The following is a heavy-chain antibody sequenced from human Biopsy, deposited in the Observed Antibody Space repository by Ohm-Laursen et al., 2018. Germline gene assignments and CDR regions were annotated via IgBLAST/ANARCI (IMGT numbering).Heavy chain of an antibody. CDR2: IFNSANT. Sequence: SDTLSLTWTVSGGSISSGGSYWSWIRQRPGMGLEWIGYIFNSANTYYNPSLKNLITISGDTSKNQFSLKLNSVTAADTAVYCCARGDYFDSNGYFWFDPWGQGTLVTVSS. V-gene: IGHV4-31*01. CDR3: ARGDYFDSNGYFWFDP. CDR1: GGSISSGGSY. J-gene: IGHJ5*02. D-gene: IGHD3-22*01.